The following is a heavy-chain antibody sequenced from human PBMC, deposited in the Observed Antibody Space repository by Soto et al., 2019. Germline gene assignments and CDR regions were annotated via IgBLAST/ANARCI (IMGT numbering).Heavy chain of an antibody. CDR1: GDSMTKYY. J-gene: IGHJ4*02. CDR3: ARTVGAAYYFDF. V-gene: IGHV4-4*07. D-gene: IGHD1-26*01. Sequence: QVQLQESGPGLVKPSETLSLTCTVSGDSMTKYYWGWIRQPAGKGLEWIGRIYTSGSTNYNPSLKSRVTMSIDTSNNHFSLSLKSVTAADTAVYYCARTVGAAYYFDFWGQGALVTVSS. CDR2: IYTSGST.